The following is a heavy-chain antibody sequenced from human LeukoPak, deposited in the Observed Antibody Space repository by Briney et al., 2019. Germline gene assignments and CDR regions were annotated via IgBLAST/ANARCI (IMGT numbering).Heavy chain of an antibody. CDR1: GFTFSSYS. V-gene: IGHV3-21*01. Sequence: PGGSLRLSCAASGFTFSSYSMNWVRQAPGKGLEWVSSISSSSYIYYADSVKGRFTISRDNAKNSLYLQMNSLRAEDTAVYYCARDLITIFGVATTFGYYYGMDVWGQGTTVTVSS. D-gene: IGHD3-3*01. CDR3: ARDLITIFGVATTFGYYYGMDV. J-gene: IGHJ6*02. CDR2: ISSSSYI.